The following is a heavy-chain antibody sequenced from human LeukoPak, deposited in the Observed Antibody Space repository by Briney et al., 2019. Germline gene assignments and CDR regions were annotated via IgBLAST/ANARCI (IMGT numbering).Heavy chain of an antibody. J-gene: IGHJ3*02. Sequence: ASVKVSCKASGYTFATYGLSWVRQAPGQGLEWMGWISAYNDNTNYAQKLQGRVTITTDTSTSTAYMELRSLRSDDTAVYYCADRFLVRGAFDIWGQGTMVTVSS. D-gene: IGHD3-3*01. V-gene: IGHV1-18*01. CDR1: GYTFATYG. CDR3: ADRFLVRGAFDI. CDR2: ISAYNDNT.